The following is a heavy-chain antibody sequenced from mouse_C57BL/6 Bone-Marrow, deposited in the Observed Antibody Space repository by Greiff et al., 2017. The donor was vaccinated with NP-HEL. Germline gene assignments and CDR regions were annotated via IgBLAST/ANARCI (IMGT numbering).Heavy chain of an antibody. J-gene: IGHJ2*01. V-gene: IGHV5-4*01. CDR2: ISDGGSYT. CDR3: ARPYGSSYDYFDY. Sequence: EVQVVESGGGLVKPGGSLKLSCAASGFTFSSYAMSWVRQTPEKRLEWVATISDGGSYTYYPDNVKGRFTISRDNAKNNLYLQMSHLKSEDTAMYYCARPYGSSYDYFDYWGQGTTLTVSS. CDR1: GFTFSSYA. D-gene: IGHD1-1*01.